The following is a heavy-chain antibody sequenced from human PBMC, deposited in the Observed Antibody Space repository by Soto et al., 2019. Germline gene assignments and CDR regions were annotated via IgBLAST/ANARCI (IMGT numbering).Heavy chain of an antibody. D-gene: IGHD3-22*01. CDR1: GGSISSGDYY. V-gene: IGHV4-30-4*01. CDR2: IYYSGST. CDR3: AIYDSSGSRGFQH. Sequence: SETLSLTCSVSGGSISSGDYYWNWIRQPPGKGLECIGYIYYSGSTYYNPSLKSRVTISVDTSKSQFSLKLSSVTAADTAVYYCAIYDSSGSRGFQHWGQGTLVTVSS. J-gene: IGHJ1*01.